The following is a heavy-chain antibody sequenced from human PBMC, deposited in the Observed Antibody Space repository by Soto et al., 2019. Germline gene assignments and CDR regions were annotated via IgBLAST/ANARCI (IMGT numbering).Heavy chain of an antibody. Sequence: GGSLRLSCAASGFTFSSYWMSWVRQAPGKGLEWVANIKQDGSEKYYVDSVKGRFTISRDNAKNSLYLQMNSLRAEDTAVYYWARFSHLLYDILTGYYSDDAFDIWGQGTMVTVSS. CDR2: IKQDGSEK. J-gene: IGHJ3*02. V-gene: IGHV3-7*01. D-gene: IGHD3-9*01. CDR1: GFTFSSYW. CDR3: ARFSHLLYDILTGYYSDDAFDI.